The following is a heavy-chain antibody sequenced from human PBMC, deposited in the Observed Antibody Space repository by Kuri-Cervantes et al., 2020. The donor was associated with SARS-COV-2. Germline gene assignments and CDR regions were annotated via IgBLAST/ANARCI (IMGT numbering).Heavy chain of an antibody. V-gene: IGHV3-15*01. Sequence: GESLKISCAASRFTFSNAWMSWVRQAPGKGLEWVGRIKSKTDGGTTDYAAPVKGRFTISRDDSKNTLYLQMNSLKTEDTAVYYCARKGLWSGYLNWGQGTLVTVSS. CDR3: ARKGLWSGYLN. CDR2: IKSKTDGGTT. CDR1: RFTFSNAW. D-gene: IGHD3-3*01. J-gene: IGHJ4*02.